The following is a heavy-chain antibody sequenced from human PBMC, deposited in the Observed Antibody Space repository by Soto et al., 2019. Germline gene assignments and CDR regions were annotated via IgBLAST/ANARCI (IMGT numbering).Heavy chain of an antibody. D-gene: IGHD4-4*01. J-gene: IGHJ4*02. Sequence: QLQLQESGPGLVKPSETLSLTCTVSGGSISSSSYYWGWIRQPPGKGLEWIGSIYYSGSTYYNPSLKSRVTIPVDTPKTHFSLKLSFVTAADTAVYYCAREIFPYIEYYFDYWGQGTLVTVSS. CDR2: IYYSGST. CDR1: GGSISSSSYY. CDR3: AREIFPYIEYYFDY. V-gene: IGHV4-39*02.